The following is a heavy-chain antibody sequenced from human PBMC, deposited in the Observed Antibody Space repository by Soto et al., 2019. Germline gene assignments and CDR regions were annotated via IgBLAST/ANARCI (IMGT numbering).Heavy chain of an antibody. V-gene: IGHV1-18*01. J-gene: IGHJ4*02. CDR3: ARALCYYGSGSQEFDF. CDR1: GYTFTSYG. CDR2: ISAYNGNT. Sequence: QVQLVQSGAEVKKPGASVKVSCKASGYTFTSYGISWVRQAPGQGLEWMGWISAYNGNTNYAQKLQGRVTMTTDTSTSKAYLELRSLRSDATAVYYCARALCYYGSGSQEFDFWGQVTLVTVSS. D-gene: IGHD3-10*01.